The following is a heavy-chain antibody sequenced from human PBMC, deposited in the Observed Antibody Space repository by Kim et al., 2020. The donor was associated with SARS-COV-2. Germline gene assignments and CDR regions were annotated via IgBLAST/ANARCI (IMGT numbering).Heavy chain of an antibody. D-gene: IGHD3-16*01. CDR3: AKSGGGMN. Sequence: SGTTYYNPSLKSRITISLDTSKSQFSLRLSSLTAADTAIYYCAKSGGGMNWGQGTLVTVSS. V-gene: IGHV4-31*02. J-gene: IGHJ4*02. CDR2: SGTT.